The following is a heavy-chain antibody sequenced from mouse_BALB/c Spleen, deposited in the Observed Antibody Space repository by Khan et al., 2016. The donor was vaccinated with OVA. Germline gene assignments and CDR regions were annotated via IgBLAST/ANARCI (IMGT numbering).Heavy chain of an antibody. V-gene: IGHV1-7*01. CDR3: ATSGQYGVNYYFGRDY. CDR2: INPNTGYN. J-gene: IGHJ4*01. CDR1: GYTFTTYW. Sequence: VELVESGAELAKPGASMKMSCKASGYTFTTYWMHWIKQRPGQGLEWIGYINPNTGYNECDQKFKGKATLTADKSSSTVYMQLSSLPSEDSAVLYGATSGQYGVNYYFGRDYWGQGTSVTVAS. D-gene: IGHD1-1*01.